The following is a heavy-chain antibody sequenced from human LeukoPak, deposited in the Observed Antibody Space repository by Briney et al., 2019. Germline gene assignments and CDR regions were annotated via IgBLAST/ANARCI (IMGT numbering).Heavy chain of an antibody. CDR3: ARVRGSGSHLDY. CDR1: GGSISSYY. CDR2: IYYSGST. Sequence: SETLSLTCTVSGGSISSYYWSWLRQPPGKGLEWIGYIYYSGSTNYNPSLKSRVTISVDTSKNQFSLNLRSVTAADTAVYYCARVRGSGSHLDYWGQGTLVTVSS. D-gene: IGHD3-10*01. J-gene: IGHJ4*02. V-gene: IGHV4-59*01.